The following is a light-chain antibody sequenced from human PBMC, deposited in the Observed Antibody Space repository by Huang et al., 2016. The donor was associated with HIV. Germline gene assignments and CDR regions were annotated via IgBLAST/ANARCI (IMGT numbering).Light chain of an antibody. CDR1: QRVSRN. Sequence: EIVMTQSPATLSVSPGERATLSCRASQRVSRNLAWYQQKPGQARRLLIYAASTRAIGSPARFTGGVSGREISRTIGNLQSEDCGVYYWHHGTFGQGTKVEVK. V-gene: IGKV3-15*01. CDR3: HHGT. J-gene: IGKJ1*01. CDR2: AAS.